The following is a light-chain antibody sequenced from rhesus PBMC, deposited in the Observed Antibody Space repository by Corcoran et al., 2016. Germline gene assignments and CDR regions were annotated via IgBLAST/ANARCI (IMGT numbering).Light chain of an antibody. CDR1: QGINSW. CDR3: QQGYNTPWT. V-gene: IGKV1-18*01. Sequence: DIQMTQSPSSLSASVGDKVTITCHASQGINSWLAWYQQKPGKAPTPLIHAASILQRGVPPRFSGSGSGTAYTLTISRLQPEDFATDYCQQGYNTPWTFGQGTKVEIK. CDR2: AAS. J-gene: IGKJ1*01.